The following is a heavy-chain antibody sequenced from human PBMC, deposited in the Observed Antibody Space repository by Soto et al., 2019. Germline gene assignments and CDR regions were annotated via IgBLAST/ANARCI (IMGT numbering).Heavy chain of an antibody. V-gene: IGHV4-31*03. J-gene: IGHJ5*01. CDR3: AISSVRGFRNWFDS. CDR1: GGSINSGGYH. D-gene: IGHD3-10*01. CDR2: IYYRGNT. Sequence: SETLSLTCSVSGGSINSGGYHWTWIRQHPEKGLEWIGYIYYRGNTYYNPSLRSRLTISVDTSKNQFSLNLTSVTAADTAVYYCAISSVRGFRNWFDSWGQGTLVTVSS.